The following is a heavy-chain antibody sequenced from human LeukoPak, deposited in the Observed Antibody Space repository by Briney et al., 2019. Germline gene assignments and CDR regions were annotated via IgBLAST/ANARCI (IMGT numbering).Heavy chain of an antibody. J-gene: IGHJ6*02. V-gene: IGHV1-69*04. Sequence: SVKLSFNFSGYTLTELSMHWVRLAPGQGLGWVGRIIPSLGIANYAQKFQGRVTITADKSKSTAYMEMSSLRAEDTAVYYCARDERGNYYGMDVWGQGTTVTVSS. D-gene: IGHD7-27*01. CDR1: GYTLTELS. CDR2: IIPSLGIA. CDR3: ARDERGNYYGMDV.